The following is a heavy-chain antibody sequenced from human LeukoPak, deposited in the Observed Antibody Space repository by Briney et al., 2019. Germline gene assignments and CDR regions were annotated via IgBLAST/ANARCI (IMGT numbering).Heavy chain of an antibody. CDR1: GFTFDDYG. D-gene: IGHD4-17*01. CDR3: ARVPAGDDYGDYLDY. CDR2: INWNGGST. V-gene: IGHV3-20*04. J-gene: IGHJ4*02. Sequence: PGGSLRLSCAASGFTFDDYGMSWVRQAPGKGLEWVSGINWNGGSTGYADPVKGRFTISRDNAKNSLYLQMNSLRAEDTAVYYCARVPAGDDYGDYLDYWGQGTLVTVSS.